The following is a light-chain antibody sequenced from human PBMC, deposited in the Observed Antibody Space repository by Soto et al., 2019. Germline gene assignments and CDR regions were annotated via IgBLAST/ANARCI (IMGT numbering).Light chain of an antibody. CDR3: QQYKNWPPPWT. CDR2: GAS. Sequence: EIVMTQSPATLSVSPGERATLSCRASQSVSSNLVWYQQKPGQAPRLLIYGASTRATGIPARFSGSGSGTEFTLTISSLQSEDFAVYYRQQYKNWPPPWTFGQGTKVEIK. V-gene: IGKV3-15*01. J-gene: IGKJ1*01. CDR1: QSVSSN.